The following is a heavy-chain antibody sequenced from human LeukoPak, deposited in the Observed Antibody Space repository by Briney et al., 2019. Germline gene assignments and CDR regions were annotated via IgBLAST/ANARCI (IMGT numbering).Heavy chain of an antibody. D-gene: IGHD3-10*01. CDR2: IYSDGTT. CDR3: ARDRAGSGTTFDY. V-gene: IGHV3-66*01. CDR1: GFTFTTYW. Sequence: GGSLRLSCAASGFTFTTYWMSWVRQAPGKGLEWVSVIYSDGTTYYAGSVKGRFAISRDNSKNTVYLQMNSLTAEDTAVYYCARDRAGSGTTFDYWAREPWSPSPQ. J-gene: IGHJ4*02.